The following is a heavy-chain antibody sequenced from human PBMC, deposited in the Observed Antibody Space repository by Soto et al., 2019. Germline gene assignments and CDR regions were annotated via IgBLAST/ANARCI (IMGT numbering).Heavy chain of an antibody. CDR1: FGSFSGYY. Sequence: SETLSLTCTVYFGSFSGYYLTLMRQPPGTGLEWIGEINHSGSTNYNPSLKSRVTISVDTSKNQFSLKLTSVTAADTAVYYCARDKITGLFDYWGQGTLVTVSS. V-gene: IGHV4-34*01. CDR3: ARDKITGLFDY. J-gene: IGHJ4*02. D-gene: IGHD2-8*02. CDR2: INHSGST.